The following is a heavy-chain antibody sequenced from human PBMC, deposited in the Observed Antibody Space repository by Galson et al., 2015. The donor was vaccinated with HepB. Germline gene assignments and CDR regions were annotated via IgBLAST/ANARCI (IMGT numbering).Heavy chain of an antibody. CDR1: GYKFTDNG. CDR3: ARDRSHSLDF. Sequence: SVKVSCKASGYKFTDNGISWVRQAPGQGLEWLGWISANSGNTNFAQRLQGRVTMTRDTSTSTAYMELRRLRSDDTAVYYCARDRSHSLDFWSQGTLVTVSS. CDR2: ISANSGNT. V-gene: IGHV1-18*04. J-gene: IGHJ4*02. D-gene: IGHD6-6*01.